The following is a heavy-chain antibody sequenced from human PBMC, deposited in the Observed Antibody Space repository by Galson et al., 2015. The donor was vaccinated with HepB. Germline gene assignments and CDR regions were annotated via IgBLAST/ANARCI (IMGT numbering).Heavy chain of an antibody. CDR2: IYSGGST. CDR1: GFPVSNSY. Sequence: SLRLSCAASGFPVSNSYMTWIRQAPGKGLELVSLIYSGGSTYYADYAKGRFTISRDNSKNPLFLQMNSLRAENTAMYYCARDDDGSGYQRTFDLWGQGTMVTVSS. J-gene: IGHJ3*01. V-gene: IGHV3-53*01. CDR3: ARDDDGSGYQRTFDL. D-gene: IGHD3-22*01.